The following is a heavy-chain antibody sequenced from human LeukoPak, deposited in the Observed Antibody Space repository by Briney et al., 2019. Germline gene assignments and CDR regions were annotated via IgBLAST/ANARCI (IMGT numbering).Heavy chain of an antibody. CDR1: GGSFSGYY. D-gene: IGHD2-2*01. CDR2: INHSGST. V-gene: IGHV4-34*01. Sequence: PSETLSLTCAVYGGSFSGYYWSWIRQPPGKGLEWIGEINHSGSTNYNPSPKSRVTISVDTSKNQFSLKLSSVTAADTAVYYCARGQRGYCSSTSCYWAPVYWGQGTLVTVSS. J-gene: IGHJ4*02. CDR3: ARGQRGYCSSTSCYWAPVY.